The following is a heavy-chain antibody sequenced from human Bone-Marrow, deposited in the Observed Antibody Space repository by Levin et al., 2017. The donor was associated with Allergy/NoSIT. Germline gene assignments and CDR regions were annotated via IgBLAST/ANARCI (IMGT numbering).Heavy chain of an antibody. J-gene: IGHJ4*02. V-gene: IGHV3-7*01. Sequence: LSLTCAASGFTFSSYWMSWVRQAPGKGLEWVANIKQDGSEKYYVDSVKGRFTISRDNAKNSLYLQMNSLRAEDTAVYYCARAGMGFPPGVCSSTSCHWGQGTLVTVSS. CDR1: GFTFSSYW. CDR3: ARAGMGFPPGVCSSTSCH. D-gene: IGHD2-2*01. CDR2: IKQDGSEK.